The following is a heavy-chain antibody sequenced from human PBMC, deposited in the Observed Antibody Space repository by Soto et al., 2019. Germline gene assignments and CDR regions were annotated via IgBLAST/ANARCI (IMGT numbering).Heavy chain of an antibody. D-gene: IGHD1-26*01. CDR3: ARNWREDYYGMDV. CDR1: GFTLNNYF. Sequence: PGGSLRLSCAASGFTLNNYFMSWVRQAPGKGLEWVANIKQDGSEIYYVDSVKGRFTISRDNAKNSLYLQMSGLRAEDTAVYYCARNWREDYYGMDVWGQGTTVTGSS. V-gene: IGHV3-7*03. CDR2: IKQDGSEI. J-gene: IGHJ6*02.